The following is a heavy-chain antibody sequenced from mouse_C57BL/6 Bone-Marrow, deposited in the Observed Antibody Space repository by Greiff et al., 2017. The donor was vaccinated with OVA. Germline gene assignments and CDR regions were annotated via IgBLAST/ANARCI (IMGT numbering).Heavy chain of an antibody. J-gene: IGHJ1*03. CDR3: ARRGLRRDGYFDV. CDR1: GFTFSSYG. CDR2: ISSGGSYT. Sequence: EVKLMESGGDLVKPGGSLKLSCAASGFTFSSYGMSWVRQTPDKRLEWVATISSGGSYTYYPDSVKGRFTISRDNAKNTLYLQMSSLKSEDTAMYYCARRGLRRDGYFDVWGTGTTVTVSS. V-gene: IGHV5-6*02. D-gene: IGHD2-4*01.